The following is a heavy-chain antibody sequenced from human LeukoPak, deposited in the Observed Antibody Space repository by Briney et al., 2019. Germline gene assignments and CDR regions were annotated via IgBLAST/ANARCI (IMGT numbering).Heavy chain of an antibody. J-gene: IGHJ4*02. D-gene: IGHD6-13*01. Sequence: SVKVSCKASGGTFSSYAISWVRQAPGQGLEWMGGIIPIFGTVNYAQKFQGRVTITTDESTSTASMELSSLRSEDTAVYYCARDAGHEGIDYWGQGTLVTVSS. CDR3: ARDAGHEGIDY. CDR2: IIPIFGTV. CDR1: GGTFSSYA. V-gene: IGHV1-69*05.